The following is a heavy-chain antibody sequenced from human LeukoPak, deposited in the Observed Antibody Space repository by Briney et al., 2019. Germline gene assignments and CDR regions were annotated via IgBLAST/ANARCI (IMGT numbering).Heavy chain of an antibody. CDR3: AREYYYGSGSYYNGY. V-gene: IGHV3-7*04. CDR2: IKQDGGEK. CDR1: GFTFRSYW. Sequence: PGGSLRLSCAASGFTFRSYWMTWVRQTPGKGLEWVANIKQDGGEKYYVASVKGRFTIFRDNAKNSLYLQMNSLRAEDTAVYYCAREYYYGSGSYYNGYWGQGTLVTVSS. D-gene: IGHD3-10*01. J-gene: IGHJ4*02.